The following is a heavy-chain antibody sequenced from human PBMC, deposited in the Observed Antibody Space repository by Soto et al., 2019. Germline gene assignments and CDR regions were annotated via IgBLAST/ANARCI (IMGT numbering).Heavy chain of an antibody. CDR2: ISYDGSNK. V-gene: IGHV3-30-3*01. J-gene: IGHJ5*02. CDR3: ARDLLYSSSWANWFDP. D-gene: IGHD6-13*01. Sequence: GGSLRLSCAASGFTFSSYAMHWVRQAPGKGLEWVAVISYDGSNKYYADSVKGRFTISRDNSKNTLYLQMNSLRAEDTAVYYCARDLLYSSSWANWFDPWGQGXQVTVYS. CDR1: GFTFSSYA.